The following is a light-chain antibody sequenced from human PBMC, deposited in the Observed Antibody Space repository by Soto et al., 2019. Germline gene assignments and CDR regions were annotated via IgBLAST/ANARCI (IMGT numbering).Light chain of an antibody. CDR1: QSISNY. CDR3: QQSYSTPLT. J-gene: IGKJ4*01. CDR2: AAS. V-gene: IGKV1-39*01. Sequence: DIQMTQSPSSLSASVGDRVTITCRASQSISNYLNWYQQKPGKAPKLLIYAASSLQSGVPSRFSGSGSGTDFTLNISSLQPEDFATYYCQQSYSTPLTFGGGTKVEIK.